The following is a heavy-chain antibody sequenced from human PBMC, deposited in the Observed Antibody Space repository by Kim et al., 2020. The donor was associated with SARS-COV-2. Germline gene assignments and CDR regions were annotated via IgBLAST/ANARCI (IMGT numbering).Heavy chain of an antibody. V-gene: IGHV3-9*01. CDR1: GFTFDDYA. J-gene: IGHJ3*02. CDR2: ISWNSGSI. CDR3: AKTVDYGDYADAFDI. Sequence: GGSLRLSCAASGFTFDDYAMHWVRQAPGKGLEWVSGISWNSGSICYADSVKGRFTISRDNAKNSLYLQMNSLRAEDTALYYCAKTVDYGDYADAFDIWG. D-gene: IGHD4-17*01.